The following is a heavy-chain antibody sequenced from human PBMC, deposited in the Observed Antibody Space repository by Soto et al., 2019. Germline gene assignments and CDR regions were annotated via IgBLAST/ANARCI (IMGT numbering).Heavy chain of an antibody. V-gene: IGHV3-23*01. Sequence: EVQLLESGGGLVQPGGSLRLSCAASGFTFTTYAMSWVRQAPGKGLEWVSAIITGSGSTYYADSVKGRFTISSDNTKNTLYLQMTSLRADDTAVYYCVEIAAPLYYYDGMDVWGQGTTVTVSS. J-gene: IGHJ6*02. CDR2: IITGSGST. CDR1: GFTFTTYA. CDR3: VEIAAPLYYYDGMDV. D-gene: IGHD6-6*01.